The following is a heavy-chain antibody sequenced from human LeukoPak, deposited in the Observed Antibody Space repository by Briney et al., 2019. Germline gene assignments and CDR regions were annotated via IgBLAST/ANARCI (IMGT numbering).Heavy chain of an antibody. CDR2: IIPIFGTA. Sequence: ASVKVSCKASGGTFSSYAISWVRQAPGQGLEWMGGIIPIFGTANYAQKFQGRVTITTDESTSTAYMELSSLRSEDTAVYYCARVGYYDSSGYSFDYWGRGTLVTVSS. CDR3: ARVGYYDSSGYSFDY. V-gene: IGHV1-69*05. D-gene: IGHD3-22*01. J-gene: IGHJ4*02. CDR1: GGTFSSYA.